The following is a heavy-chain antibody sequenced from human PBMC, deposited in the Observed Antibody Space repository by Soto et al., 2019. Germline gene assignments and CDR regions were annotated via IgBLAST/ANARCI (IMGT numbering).Heavy chain of an antibody. CDR1: GFSLSTDDVG. D-gene: IGHD6-6*01. CDR2: IYWDDDK. J-gene: IGHJ4*02. CDR3: ARSKYSISSFDY. Sequence: PTLVNPTQTLTLTCTFSGFSLSTDDVGVGWIRQPPGKALDWLAVIYWDDDKRYSPSLKSRLTITKDTSKNQVLLTMTNMDPVDTATYFCARSKYSISSFDYWGQGALVTVSS. V-gene: IGHV2-5*02.